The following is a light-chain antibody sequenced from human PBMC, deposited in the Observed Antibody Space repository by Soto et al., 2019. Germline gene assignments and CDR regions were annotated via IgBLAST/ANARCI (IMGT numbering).Light chain of an antibody. CDR1: KLGDKY. J-gene: IGLJ2*01. V-gene: IGLV3-1*01. CDR3: QAWGSRTLV. CDR2: QDS. Sequence: SYELTQPPSVSVSPGQTASITCSGDKLGDKYACWYQQKPGQSPVLVIYQDSKRPSGIPERFSGANSGNTATLTISGTQAMDEADYYRQAWGSRTLVFGGGTQLTVL.